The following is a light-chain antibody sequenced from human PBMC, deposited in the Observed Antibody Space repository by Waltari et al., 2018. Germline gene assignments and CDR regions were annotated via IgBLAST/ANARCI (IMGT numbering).Light chain of an antibody. Sequence: DIQMTQSPSSLSASVGDRVTITCRASQSISSYLNWYQQKPGKAPKVLISAASSLQSGVPSRFSGSGSGTDFTLTISSLQPEAFATYYCQQSYSTPWTFGQGTKVEIK. CDR3: QQSYSTPWT. J-gene: IGKJ1*01. V-gene: IGKV1-39*01. CDR1: QSISSY. CDR2: AAS.